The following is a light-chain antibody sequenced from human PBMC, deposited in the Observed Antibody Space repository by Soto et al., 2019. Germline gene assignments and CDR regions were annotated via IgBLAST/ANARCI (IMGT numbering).Light chain of an antibody. V-gene: IGKV1-5*03. CDR1: QNIYIW. Sequence: DIQMTQSPSNLSASVGDRVTITCRASQNIYIWLAWYQQKPGKAHKVVISKASTLESGVPSRFSGSGLGTEFTLPISSLQPDDFATYYCQHYNSYYVAFGHGTKVEV. CDR3: QHYNSYYVA. CDR2: KAS. J-gene: IGKJ1*01.